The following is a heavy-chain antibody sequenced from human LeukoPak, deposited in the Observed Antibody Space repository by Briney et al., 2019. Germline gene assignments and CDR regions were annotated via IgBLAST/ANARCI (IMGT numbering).Heavy chain of an antibody. CDR2: IKQDGSEK. D-gene: IGHD3-9*01. Sequence: GGSLRLSCAASGFTLSSYWMSWVREAPGKGREGVANIKQDGSEKYYVDSVKSRFTISRDNAKNSLYLQMNSLRAEDTAVYYCASLGATGFCKYWGQGTLVTVSS. CDR1: GFTLSSYW. V-gene: IGHV3-7*01. CDR3: ASLGATGFCKY. J-gene: IGHJ4*02.